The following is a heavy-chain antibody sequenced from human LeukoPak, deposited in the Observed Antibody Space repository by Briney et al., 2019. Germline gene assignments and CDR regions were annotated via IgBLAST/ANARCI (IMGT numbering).Heavy chain of an antibody. D-gene: IGHD4-17*01. CDR1: GYTFSYYN. Sequence: GGSLRLSCAASGYTFSYYNMNWVRQAPGKGLEWVSSISSSSTYIYYADSVKGRFTISRDNAKNSLYLEMNSLRAEDTVVYYCARDPWTNYGDYVRFDYWGQGTLVTVSS. CDR3: ARDPWTNYGDYVRFDY. CDR2: ISSSSTYI. V-gene: IGHV3-21*01. J-gene: IGHJ4*02.